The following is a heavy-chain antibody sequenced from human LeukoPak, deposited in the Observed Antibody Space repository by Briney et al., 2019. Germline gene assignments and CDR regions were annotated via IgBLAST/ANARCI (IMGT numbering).Heavy chain of an antibody. CDR1: GFTFNTYS. V-gene: IGHV3-23*01. Sequence: GGSLRLSCAASGFTFNTYSMNWARQAPGKGLEWVSTISDSGGGAYYADSVKGRFTISRDNSKNTLYLQMNSLRADDTAVYYCDGADFWGQGTLVTVSS. CDR3: DGADF. J-gene: IGHJ4*02. CDR2: ISDSGGGA.